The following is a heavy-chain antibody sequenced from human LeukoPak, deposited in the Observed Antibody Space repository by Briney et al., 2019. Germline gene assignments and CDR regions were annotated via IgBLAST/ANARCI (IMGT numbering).Heavy chain of an antibody. Sequence: PGGSLRLSCAASGFTFSSYSMNWVRQAPGKGLEWVSYISSSSSTIYYADSVKGRFTISRDNAKNSLYLQMNSLRAEDTAVYYCARDVEYSYGYEYYYYGMDVWGQGTTVTVSS. CDR1: GFTFSSYS. D-gene: IGHD5-18*01. CDR3: ARDVEYSYGYEYYYYGMDV. CDR2: ISSSSSTI. J-gene: IGHJ6*02. V-gene: IGHV3-48*04.